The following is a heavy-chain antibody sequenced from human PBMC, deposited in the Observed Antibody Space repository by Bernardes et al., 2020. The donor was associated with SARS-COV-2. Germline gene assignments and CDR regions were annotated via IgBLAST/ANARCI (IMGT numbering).Heavy chain of an antibody. Sequence: GGSLRLSCAASGFTFSSYDMHWVRQATGKGLEWVSAIGTAGDTYYPGSVKGRFTISRENAKNSLYLQMNSLRAGDTAVYYCARGAVMVRGVIPLYYYGMDVWGQGTTVTVSS. CDR1: GFTFSSYD. D-gene: IGHD3-10*01. CDR3: ARGAVMVRGVIPLYYYGMDV. CDR2: IGTAGDT. V-gene: IGHV3-13*01. J-gene: IGHJ6*02.